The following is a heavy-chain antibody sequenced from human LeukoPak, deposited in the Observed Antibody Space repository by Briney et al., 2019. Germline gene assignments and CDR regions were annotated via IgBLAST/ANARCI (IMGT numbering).Heavy chain of an antibody. V-gene: IGHV3-21*01. Sequence: GGSLRLSCAAFGFTLSSYSMNWVRKAPGKGLEWVSSISSSSSYIYYADSVKGRFTISRDNAKNSLYLQMNSLRAEDTAVYYCARLYSSSWFCDYWGQGTLVTVSS. J-gene: IGHJ4*02. D-gene: IGHD6-13*01. CDR1: GFTLSSYS. CDR3: ARLYSSSWFCDY. CDR2: ISSSSSYI.